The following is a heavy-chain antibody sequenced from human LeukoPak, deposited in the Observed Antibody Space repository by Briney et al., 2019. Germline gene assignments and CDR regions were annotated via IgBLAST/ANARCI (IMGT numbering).Heavy chain of an antibody. D-gene: IGHD6-13*01. CDR3: ARAYSSSWYLYYYYGMDV. J-gene: IGHJ6*04. Sequence: GGSLRLSCAASGFTFSSYWMSWVRQAPGKGLEWVANIKQDGSEKYYVDSVKGRFTISRDNAKNSLYLQMNSLRAEDTAAYYCARAYSSSWYLYYYYGMDVWGKGTTVTVSS. V-gene: IGHV3-7*03. CDR1: GFTFSSYW. CDR2: IKQDGSEK.